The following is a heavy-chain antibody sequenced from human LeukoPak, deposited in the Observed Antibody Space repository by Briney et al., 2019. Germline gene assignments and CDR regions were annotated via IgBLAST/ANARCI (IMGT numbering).Heavy chain of an antibody. CDR1: GFTFSSYW. Sequence: GGSLRLSCAASGFTFSSYWMHWVRQAPGKGLVWVSRINSDGSSTSYADSVKGRFTISRDNSKNTLYLQINRLRAEDTAVYYCAKGGAVSSKSITMIRGTRRYYYYMDVWGKGTTVTISS. D-gene: IGHD3-10*01. CDR2: INSDGSST. V-gene: IGHV3-74*01. J-gene: IGHJ6*03. CDR3: AKGGAVSSKSITMIRGTRRYYYYMDV.